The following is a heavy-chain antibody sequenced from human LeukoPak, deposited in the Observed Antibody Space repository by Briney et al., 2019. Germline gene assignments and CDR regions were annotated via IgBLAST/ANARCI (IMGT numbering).Heavy chain of an antibody. CDR2: IYYSGST. D-gene: IGHD6-19*01. CDR1: GGSISSSSYY. J-gene: IGHJ5*02. Sequence: PSETLSLTCTVSGGSISSSSYYWGWIRQPPGKGLEWIGSIYYSGSTYYNPSLKSRVTISVDTSKNQFSLKLSSVTAADTAVYYCARTCLIAVAGTEYNWFDPWGQGTLVTVSS. CDR3: ARTCLIAVAGTEYNWFDP. V-gene: IGHV4-39*07.